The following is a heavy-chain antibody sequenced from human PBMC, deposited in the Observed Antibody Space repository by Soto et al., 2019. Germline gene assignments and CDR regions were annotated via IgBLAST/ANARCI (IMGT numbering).Heavy chain of an antibody. CDR2: ISYDGSNK. CDR1: GFTFSSYA. Sequence: GGSLRLSCAASGFTFSSYAMHWVRQAPGKGLEWVAVISYDGSNKYYADSVKGRFTISRDNSKNTLYLQMNSLRAEDTAVYYCARSTGIAVAGTGPFDYWGQGTPVTVSS. V-gene: IGHV3-30-3*01. CDR3: ARSTGIAVAGTGPFDY. D-gene: IGHD6-19*01. J-gene: IGHJ4*02.